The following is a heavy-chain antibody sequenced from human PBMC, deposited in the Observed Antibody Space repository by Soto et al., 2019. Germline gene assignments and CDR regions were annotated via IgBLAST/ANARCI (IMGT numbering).Heavy chain of an antibody. CDR2: ISNDGGSK. V-gene: IGHV3-30*03. Sequence: QVQLVESGGGVVQPGRSLTLSCAGSGFTFSDYGMHWVRQAPGKGLQWVALISNDGGSKKYAESVKGRFTISRDNSKNTLYLDRNSLRPEDTAVYHCARRTSTVREGYNWCDPWGQGTLVTVSS. D-gene: IGHD3-10*01. J-gene: IGHJ5*02. CDR1: GFTFSDYG. CDR3: ARRTSTVREGYNWCDP.